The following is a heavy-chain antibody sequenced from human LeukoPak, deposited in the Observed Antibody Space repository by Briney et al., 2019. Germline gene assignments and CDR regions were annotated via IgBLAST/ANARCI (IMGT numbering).Heavy chain of an antibody. D-gene: IGHD2-21*02. V-gene: IGHV3-11*04. Sequence: GGSLRLSCAASGFTFSDSYMTWIRLAPGKGLEWISYISNSGSSIYYADSVKGRATISRDNAKNSLYLQMNSLRAEDTAVYYCARPAYCGGNCYYFPDYWGQGTLVTVSS. CDR2: ISNSGSSI. J-gene: IGHJ4*02. CDR1: GFTFSDSY. CDR3: ARPAYCGGNCYYFPDY.